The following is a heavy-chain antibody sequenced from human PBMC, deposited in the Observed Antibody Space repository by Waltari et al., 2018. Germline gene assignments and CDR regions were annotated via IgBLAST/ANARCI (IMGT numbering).Heavy chain of an antibody. Sequence: QVQLVQSGAEVKKPGASVKVSCKASGYTFTSYGISWVRQAPGQGLEWMGWITADNGNTNSAQMLQGRVTMPTDTSTSTAYMELRSLRSDDTAVYYCARSHYYGSGSFFDYWGQGPLVTVSS. CDR2: ITADNGNT. J-gene: IGHJ4*02. CDR3: ARSHYYGSGSFFDY. V-gene: IGHV1-18*01. D-gene: IGHD3-10*01. CDR1: GYTFTSYG.